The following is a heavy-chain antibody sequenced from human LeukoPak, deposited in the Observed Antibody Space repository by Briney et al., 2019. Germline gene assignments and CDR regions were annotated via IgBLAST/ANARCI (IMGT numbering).Heavy chain of an antibody. J-gene: IGHJ1*01. CDR3: AKDNSLDEYFLH. CDR2: VSPSGGST. CDR1: GFTFSNYA. V-gene: IGHV3-23*01. Sequence: GGSVRLTCAASGFTFSNYAMSWVRQAPGKGLEWVSTVSPSGGSTFYADSVKGRFTISRDNTKDTLYLQMSSLRAEDTAVYYCAKDNSLDEYFLHWAQGPLLPVSS. D-gene: IGHD5-18*01.